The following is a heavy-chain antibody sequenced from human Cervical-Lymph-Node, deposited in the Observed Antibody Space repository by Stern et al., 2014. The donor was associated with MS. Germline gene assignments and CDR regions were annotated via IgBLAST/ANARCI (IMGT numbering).Heavy chain of an antibody. CDR3: AKWTAGRVAIVTIAEGSAALDL. D-gene: IGHD5-18*01. J-gene: IGHJ3*01. Sequence: MQLAQSGPPLVQPPRSLRLSCAASGFPFTSYGIHWVRQPPRKRLERVAIISYAGSATDYADSVKGRFTISRDNSKNMLYLQLNSLRPEDTAVYYCAKWTAGRVAIVTIAEGSAALDLWGRGTMVTVSS. V-gene: IGHV3-30*18. CDR2: ISYAGSAT. CDR1: GFPFTSYG.